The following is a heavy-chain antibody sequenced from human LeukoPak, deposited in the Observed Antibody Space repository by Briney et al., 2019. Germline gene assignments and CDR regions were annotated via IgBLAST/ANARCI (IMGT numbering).Heavy chain of an antibody. V-gene: IGHV4-59*05. CDR1: GGSTSNYH. CDR2: IYYSGST. Sequence: SETLSLTCTVSGGSTSNYHWTWIRQPPGKGLEWIGSIYYSGSTYYNPSLKSRVTISVDTSKNQFSLKLSSVTAADTAVYYCARAHWDFDYWGQGTLVTVSS. CDR3: ARAHWDFDY. J-gene: IGHJ4*02. D-gene: IGHD3-16*01.